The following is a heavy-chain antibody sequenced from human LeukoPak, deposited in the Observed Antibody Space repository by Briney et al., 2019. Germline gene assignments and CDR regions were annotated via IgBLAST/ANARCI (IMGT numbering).Heavy chain of an antibody. D-gene: IGHD4-11*01. CDR1: GFIFNSYA. J-gene: IGHJ5*02. CDR2: ISGSGGTT. V-gene: IGHV3-23*01. Sequence: PGGSLRLSCAASGFIFNSYAMNWVRQAPGKGLEWVSGISGSGGTTYYADSVKGRFTISRDNPKNTLYLQMNSLRAEDTAVYYCAKDRYSNYGNWFDPWGQGTLVTVFS. CDR3: AKDRYSNYGNWFDP.